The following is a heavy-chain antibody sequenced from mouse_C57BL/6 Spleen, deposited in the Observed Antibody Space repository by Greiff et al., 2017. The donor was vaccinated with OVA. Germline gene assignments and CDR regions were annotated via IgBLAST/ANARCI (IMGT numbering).Heavy chain of an antibody. J-gene: IGHJ3*01. Sequence: EVKLVESGGGLVQPGGSLKLSCAASGFTFSDYYMYWVRQTPEKRLEWVAYISNGGGSTYYPDTVKGRFTISRDNAKNTLYLQMSRLKSEDTAMYYCARQDPGAWFAYWGQGTLVTVSA. CDR2: ISNGGGST. V-gene: IGHV5-12*01. CDR1: GFTFSDYY. CDR3: ARQDPGAWFAY.